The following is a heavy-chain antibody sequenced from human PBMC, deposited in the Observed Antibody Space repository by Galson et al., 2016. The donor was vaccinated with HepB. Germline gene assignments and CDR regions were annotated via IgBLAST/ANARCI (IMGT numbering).Heavy chain of an antibody. CDR2: ISYDGSNK. CDR3: ASLRSGSYAFDI. J-gene: IGHJ3*02. CDR1: GFTFSGYA. V-gene: IGHV3-30*03. Sequence: SLRLSCAASGFTFSGYAMHWVRQAPGKGQEWVAVISYDGSNKYYADSVKGRFTISRDNSKNTLYLQMNSLRAEDTAVYYCASLRSGSYAFDIWGQGTMVTVSS. D-gene: IGHD5-12*01.